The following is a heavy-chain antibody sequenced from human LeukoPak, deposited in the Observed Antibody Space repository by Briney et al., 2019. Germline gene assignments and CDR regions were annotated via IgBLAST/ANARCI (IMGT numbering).Heavy chain of an antibody. V-gene: IGHV4-59*01. CDR2: IYYSGST. Sequence: SETLSLTCTVSGGSISSYYWSWIRQPPGKGLEWIGYIYYSGSTNYNPSLKSRVTISVDTSKNQFSLKLSSAAAADTAVYYCARTGGQQLADFDYWGQGTLVTVSS. CDR3: ARTGGQQLADFDY. CDR1: GGSISSYY. J-gene: IGHJ4*02. D-gene: IGHD6-6*01.